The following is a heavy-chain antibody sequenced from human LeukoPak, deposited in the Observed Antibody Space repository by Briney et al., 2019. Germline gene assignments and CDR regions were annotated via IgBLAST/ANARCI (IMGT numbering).Heavy chain of an antibody. CDR2: IRTKAKNYAT. CDR3: RRHEALPGDY. V-gene: IGHV3-73*01. Sequence: PGGSLKLSCAASGFTLSGSTVHSVRQASGKGLDWVGHIRTKAKNYATAYAASVKGRFTISRDDSKNTAYLQMNSLKIEDTAVYYCRRHEALPGDYWGQGTLVTVSS. J-gene: IGHJ4*02. CDR1: GFTLSGST. D-gene: IGHD2-21*02.